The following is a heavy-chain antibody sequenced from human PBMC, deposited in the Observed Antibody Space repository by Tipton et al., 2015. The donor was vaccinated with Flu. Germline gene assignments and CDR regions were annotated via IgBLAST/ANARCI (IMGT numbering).Heavy chain of an antibody. CDR3: ARGPLPDSNWYNGMDV. J-gene: IGHJ6*02. CDR1: GFKFSNFA. D-gene: IGHD6-13*01. Sequence: GSLRLSCAASGFKFSNFALCWVRQATGKGLEWVSSIGISGDTHYVASVKGRFTISRDNAKNSFYLQMNSLRAGDTAVYYCARGPLPDSNWYNGMDVWGQGTTVTVFS. V-gene: IGHV3-13*01. CDR2: IGISGDT.